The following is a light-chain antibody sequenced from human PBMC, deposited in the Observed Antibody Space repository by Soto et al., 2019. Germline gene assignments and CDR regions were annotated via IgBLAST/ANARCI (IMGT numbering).Light chain of an antibody. Sequence: DIQMTQSLSSLSASVGDRVTITCQANQDINNSLNWYQQRPGEAPKLLIYDASILAAGVPSRFSGSGFGTTFTLTISSLQPEDFATYYCQQFDNLPLTFGGGTKVELK. J-gene: IGKJ4*01. CDR3: QQFDNLPLT. V-gene: IGKV1-33*01. CDR2: DAS. CDR1: QDINNS.